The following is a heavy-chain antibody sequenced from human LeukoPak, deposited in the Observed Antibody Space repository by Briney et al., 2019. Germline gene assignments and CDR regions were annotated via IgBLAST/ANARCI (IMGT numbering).Heavy chain of an antibody. CDR2: INHSGST. CDR1: GGSFSGYY. CDR3: ARSGITGTTTLDYYYGMDV. J-gene: IGHJ6*02. Sequence: PSGTLSLTCAVYGGSFSGYYWSWIRQPPGKGLEWIGEINHSGSTNYNPSLKSRVTISVDTSKNQFSLKLSSVTAADTAVYYCARSGITGTTTLDYYYGMDVWGQGTTVTVSS. V-gene: IGHV4-34*01. D-gene: IGHD1-20*01.